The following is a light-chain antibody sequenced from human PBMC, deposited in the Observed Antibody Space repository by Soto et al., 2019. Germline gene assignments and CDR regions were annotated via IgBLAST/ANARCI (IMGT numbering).Light chain of an antibody. CDR3: QSFDSSLSRSYV. CDR2: ADT. CDR1: SSNIGAGYD. Sequence: QSVLTQPPSVSGAPGQRVTISCTGSSSNIGAGYDVHWYQLLPGSAPKLLIYADTFRPSGVTDRFSGSKSGSSASLAITGLQAEDEADYYCQSFDSSLSRSYVFCTGTKLTVL. V-gene: IGLV1-40*01. J-gene: IGLJ1*01.